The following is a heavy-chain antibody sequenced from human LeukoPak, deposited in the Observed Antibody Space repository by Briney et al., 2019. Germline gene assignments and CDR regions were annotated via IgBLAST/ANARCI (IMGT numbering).Heavy chain of an antibody. D-gene: IGHD2-15*01. Sequence: GASVKVSCKASGYTFTGYYMHWVRQAPGQGLEWMGRINPNSGGTNYAQKFQGRVTMTRDTSISTAYMELSRLRSDDTAVYYSARGRSGGNAFDYWGQGTLVTVSS. CDR2: INPNSGGT. J-gene: IGHJ4*02. CDR3: ARGRSGGNAFDY. CDR1: GYTFTGYY. V-gene: IGHV1-2*06.